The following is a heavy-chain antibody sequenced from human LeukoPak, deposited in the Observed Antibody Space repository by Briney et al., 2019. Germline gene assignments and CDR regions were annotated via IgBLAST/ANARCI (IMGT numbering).Heavy chain of an antibody. CDR2: ISSSSSYI. D-gene: IGHD2-2*01. V-gene: IGHV3-21*01. Sequence: GGSLRLSCAASGFTFSNAWMSWVRQAPGKGLEWVSSISSSSSYIYYADSVKGRFTISRDNAKNSLYLQMNSLRAEDTAVYYCARVYCSSTSCYFVAFDIWGQGTMVTVSS. J-gene: IGHJ3*02. CDR3: ARVYCSSTSCYFVAFDI. CDR1: GFTFSNAW.